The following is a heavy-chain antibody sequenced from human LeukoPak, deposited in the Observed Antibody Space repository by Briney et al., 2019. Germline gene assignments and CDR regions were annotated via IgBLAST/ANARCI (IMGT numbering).Heavy chain of an antibody. CDR2: IYYSGST. D-gene: IGHD3-9*01. CDR1: GGSISSYY. V-gene: IGHV4-59*01. Sequence: PSETLSLTCTVSGGSISSYYWSWVRQPPGKGLEWIGYIYYSGSTNYNPSLTSRVTISVDTSKNQFSLKLSSVTAADTAVYYCARLRYFDWFFDYWGQGTLVTVSS. CDR3: ARLRYFDWFFDY. J-gene: IGHJ4*02.